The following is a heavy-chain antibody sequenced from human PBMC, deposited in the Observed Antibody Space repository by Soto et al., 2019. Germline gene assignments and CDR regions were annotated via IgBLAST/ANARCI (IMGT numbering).Heavy chain of an antibody. Sequence: QVQLQESGPGLVKPSQTLSLTCTVSGGSISSGDYYWSWIRQPPGKGLEWIGYIYYSGSTYYNPSLKSRVTISVDTSKNQFSLKLSSVTAADTAVYYCARGLRFLEWLLENLDYWGQGTLVTVSS. V-gene: IGHV4-30-4*01. J-gene: IGHJ4*02. CDR2: IYYSGST. CDR1: GGSISSGDYY. D-gene: IGHD3-3*01. CDR3: ARGLRFLEWLLENLDY.